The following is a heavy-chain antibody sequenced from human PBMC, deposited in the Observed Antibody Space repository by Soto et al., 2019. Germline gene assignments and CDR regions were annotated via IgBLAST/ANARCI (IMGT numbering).Heavy chain of an antibody. Sequence: GPTLVKPKQTLTMTCTFSVFSLSTSGVGVGWIRQPPGKALEWLALIYWNDDKRYSPSLKSRLTITKDTPKNQVVLTMTNMDPVDTATYYCAHIIRLRYFDWLQIDYWGQGTMVNVS. CDR1: VFSLSTSGVG. CDR2: IYWNDDK. V-gene: IGHV2-5*01. J-gene: IGHJ4*02. D-gene: IGHD3-9*01. CDR3: AHIIRLRYFDWLQIDY.